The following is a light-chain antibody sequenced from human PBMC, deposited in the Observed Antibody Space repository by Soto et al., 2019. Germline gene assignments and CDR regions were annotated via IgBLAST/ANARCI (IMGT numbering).Light chain of an antibody. V-gene: IGKV3-11*01. CDR1: QSVSSS. CDR2: GAS. Sequence: EIVLTPSPATLSLSPGERATLSCRASQSVSSSLAWYQQKPGQAPRLLIYGASNGAAGIPARFSGTGSGADFTLTISSLEPDDFAVYYCQQRYNWPLTFGGGTKVDIK. CDR3: QQRYNWPLT. J-gene: IGKJ4*01.